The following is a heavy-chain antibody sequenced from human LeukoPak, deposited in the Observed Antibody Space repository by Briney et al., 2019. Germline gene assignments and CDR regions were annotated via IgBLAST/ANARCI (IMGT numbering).Heavy chain of an antibody. V-gene: IGHV4-59*01. D-gene: IGHD3-22*01. CDR3: ARGASYDTDAFDI. Sequence: SETLSLTCTVSGGSISSYYWIWIRQPPGKGLEWIGYINDSGSTNYNPSLKSRVTISGDTSKNQFSLKLSSVTAADTAVFYCARGASYDTDAFDIWGQGTMVTVSS. CDR2: INDSGST. J-gene: IGHJ3*02. CDR1: GGSISSYY.